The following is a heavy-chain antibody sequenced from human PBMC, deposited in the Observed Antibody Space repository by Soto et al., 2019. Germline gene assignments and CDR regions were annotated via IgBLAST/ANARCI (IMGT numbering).Heavy chain of an antibody. CDR2: INPSSGGT. V-gene: IGHV1-2*04. CDR1: GYTFTAYY. CDR3: ARGPGDFWSGYFDY. J-gene: IGHJ4*02. Sequence: QVQLVQSGAEVKKPGASVKVSCKASGYTFTAYYMHWVRQAPGQGLEWMGWINPSSGGTNYAQKFQGWVIMTRDTSISTAYMELSRLRSDDTAMSYCARGPGDFWSGYFDYWGQGTLVTVSS. D-gene: IGHD3-3*01.